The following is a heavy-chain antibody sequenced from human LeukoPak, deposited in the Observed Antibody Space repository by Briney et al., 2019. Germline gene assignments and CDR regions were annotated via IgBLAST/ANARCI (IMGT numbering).Heavy chain of an antibody. V-gene: IGHV3-9*01. D-gene: IGHD3-22*01. Sequence: GGSLRLSCAASGFTFDDYAMHWVRQAPGKGLEWVSGISWNSGSIGYADSVKGRFTISRDNAKNSLYLQMNSLRAEDTALYYCAKSKYYYGSSGYYYYFDYWGQGTLVTVSS. J-gene: IGHJ4*02. CDR1: GFTFDDYA. CDR3: AKSKYYYGSSGYYYYFDY. CDR2: ISWNSGSI.